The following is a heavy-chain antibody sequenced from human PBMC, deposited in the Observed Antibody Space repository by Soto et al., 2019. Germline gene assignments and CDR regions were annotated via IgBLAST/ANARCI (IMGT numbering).Heavy chain of an antibody. Sequence: EVQLVESGGGLVQPGGSLRLSCAASGFTFSSYRMNWVRQAPGKGLEWVSYISSSSSTIYYADSVKGRFTISRDNAKNSLYLQMNSLRAEDTAVYYCARVPPGIFGVVIIDYYYYMDVWGKGTTVTVSS. J-gene: IGHJ6*03. CDR1: GFTFSSYR. V-gene: IGHV3-48*01. CDR3: ARVPPGIFGVVIIDYYYYMDV. CDR2: ISSSSSTI. D-gene: IGHD3-3*01.